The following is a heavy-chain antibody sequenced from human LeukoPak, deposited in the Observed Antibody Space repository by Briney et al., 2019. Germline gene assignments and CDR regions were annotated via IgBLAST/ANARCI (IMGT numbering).Heavy chain of an antibody. CDR2: ITDVGYYK. J-gene: IGHJ4*02. Sequence: GMAVRLSCAASGFTFTTYGMHWVRQSPGKGLEWVALITDVGYYKYYSDSVKGRFTISSDTSKNTLYLQMNSLRAEDTAVYYCARDLSPVVRASPMGYWGQGTLVT. V-gene: IGHV3-30*03. D-gene: IGHD3-10*01. CDR3: ARDLSPVVRASPMGY. CDR1: GFTFTTYG.